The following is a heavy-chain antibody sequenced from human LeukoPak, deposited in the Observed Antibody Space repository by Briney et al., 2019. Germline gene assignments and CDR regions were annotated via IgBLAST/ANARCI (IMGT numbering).Heavy chain of an antibody. D-gene: IGHD2-21*01. CDR1: GFTLSTSD. Sequence: GGSLRLSCATSGFTLSTSDMHWVRQAPGKGLEWVAFIRYDGSNKNYADFVKGRFTISRDNSKNTLFLQMNSLTPEDTAMYYCAKDVEAYWGQGTLVTVSS. V-gene: IGHV3-30*02. CDR2: IRYDGSNK. CDR3: AKDVEAY. J-gene: IGHJ4*02.